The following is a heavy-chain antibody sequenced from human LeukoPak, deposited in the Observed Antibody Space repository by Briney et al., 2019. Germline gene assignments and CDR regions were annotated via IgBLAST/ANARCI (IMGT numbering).Heavy chain of an antibody. CDR1: GVTFSGYS. CDR2: ISRSSSYI. J-gene: IGHJ4*02. V-gene: IGHV3-21*01. Sequence: GGSLRLSCAASGVTFSGYSLNWVRQAPGKGLEWVSSISRSSSYIYYADSVKGRFTISRDNAKNSLYLQMNSLRAEDTAVYYCAREPDGNFDYWGQGTLVTVSS. D-gene: IGHD1-14*01. CDR3: AREPDGNFDY.